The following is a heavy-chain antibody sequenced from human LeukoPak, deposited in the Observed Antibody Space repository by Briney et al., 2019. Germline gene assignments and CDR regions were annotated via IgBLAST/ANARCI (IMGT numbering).Heavy chain of an antibody. J-gene: IGHJ4*02. CDR3: AKKFTGTTVISGDYFDY. CDR1: GFTFSSYW. D-gene: IGHD4-17*01. CDR2: IKQDGSEK. V-gene: IGHV3-7*01. Sequence: PGGSLRLSCAASGFTFSSYWMSWVRQAPGKGLEWVANIKQDGSEKYYVDSVKGRFTISRVNAKNSLYLQMNSLRAEDTAVYYCAKKFTGTTVISGDYFDYWGQGTLVTVSS.